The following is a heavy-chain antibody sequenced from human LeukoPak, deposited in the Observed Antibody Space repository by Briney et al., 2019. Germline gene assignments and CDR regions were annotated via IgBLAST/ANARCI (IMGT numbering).Heavy chain of an antibody. CDR1: GGSISSSSYY. CDR2: IYYSGST. Sequence: SETLSLTRTVSGGSISSSSYYWGWIRQPPGKGLEWIGSIYYSGSTYYNPSLKSRVTISVDTSKNQFSLKLSSVTAADTAVYYCARHAPVENFGVVPRENWFDPWGQGTLVTVSS. J-gene: IGHJ5*02. CDR3: ARHAPVENFGVVPRENWFDP. D-gene: IGHD3-3*01. V-gene: IGHV4-39*01.